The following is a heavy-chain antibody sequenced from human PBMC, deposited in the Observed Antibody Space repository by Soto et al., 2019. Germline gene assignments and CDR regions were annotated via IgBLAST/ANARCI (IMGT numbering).Heavy chain of an antibody. CDR2: IYSSDST. Sequence: EVQLVESGGGLVQPGGSLRLSCADSGFTVSSNYMSWVRQAPGKGLEWVSVIYSSDSTYYADSVKGRFTISRDNSKNTLYLQMNSLRAEDTAVYYCAGGSSWHDAFDIWGQGTMVTVSS. V-gene: IGHV3-66*01. CDR3: AGGSSWHDAFDI. D-gene: IGHD6-13*01. CDR1: GFTVSSNY. J-gene: IGHJ3*02.